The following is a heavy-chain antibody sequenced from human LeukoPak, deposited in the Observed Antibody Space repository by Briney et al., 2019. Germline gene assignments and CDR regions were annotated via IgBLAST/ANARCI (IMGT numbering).Heavy chain of an antibody. CDR2: IYPGDSET. CDR1: GYRFTNYW. Sequence: KVSCKASGYRFTNYWIGWVRQMPGKGLEWMTIIYPGDSETRYSPSFQGQVTISADKSIGTTYLQWSSLKVSDTAMYYCARALRTGQGDYVPVLWGQGTLVTVSS. CDR3: ARALRTGQGDYVPVL. D-gene: IGHD3-16*01. J-gene: IGHJ4*02. V-gene: IGHV5-51*01.